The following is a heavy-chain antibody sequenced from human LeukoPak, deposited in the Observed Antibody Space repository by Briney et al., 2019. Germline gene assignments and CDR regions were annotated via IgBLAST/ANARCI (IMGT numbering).Heavy chain of an antibody. CDR3: ARDTSRGFQYYFDY. J-gene: IGHJ4*02. V-gene: IGHV3-48*03. D-gene: IGHD4-11*01. Sequence: GRSLRLSCAASGFTFSSYAMSWVRQAPGKGLEWVSYISNFGSTIYYADSVKGRFTISRDNAKNSLYLQMNSLRAEDTAVYYCARDTSRGFQYYFDYWGQGTLVTVSS. CDR2: ISNFGSTI. CDR1: GFTFSSYA.